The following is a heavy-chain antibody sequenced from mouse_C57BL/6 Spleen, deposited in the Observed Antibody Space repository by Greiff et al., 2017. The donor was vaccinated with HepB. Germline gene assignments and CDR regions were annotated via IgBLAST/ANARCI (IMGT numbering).Heavy chain of an antibody. CDR1: GFTFSSYA. Sequence: EVMLVESGEGLVKPGGSLKLSCAASGFTFSSYAMSWVRQTPEKRLEWVAYISSGGDYTYYAATVKGRFTISRDNARNTLYLQMSSLKSEDTAMYYCTSMVAGASWFAYWGHGTLVTVAA. CDR2: ISSGGDYT. CDR3: TSMVAGASWFAY. J-gene: IGHJ3*01. D-gene: IGHD1-1*02. V-gene: IGHV5-9-1*02.